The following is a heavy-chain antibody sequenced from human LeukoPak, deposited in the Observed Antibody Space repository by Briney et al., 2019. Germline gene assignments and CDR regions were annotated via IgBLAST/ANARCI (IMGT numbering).Heavy chain of an antibody. Sequence: GGSLRLSCAASGFTEFTFSGYALSWVRQAPGKGLEWVSAISGSGATTYYADSVRGRFTISRDNSKNTLSLQMNSLRDDDTAVYFCVSGPGWRYTGAYWGQGSLVTVSS. CDR3: VSGPGWRYTGAY. V-gene: IGHV3-23*01. CDR1: GFTEFTFSGYA. J-gene: IGHJ4*02. D-gene: IGHD5-18*01. CDR2: ISGSGATT.